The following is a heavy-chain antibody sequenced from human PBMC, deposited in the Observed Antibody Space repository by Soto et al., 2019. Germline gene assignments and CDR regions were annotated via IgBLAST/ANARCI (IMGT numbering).Heavy chain of an antibody. CDR1: GFTVSNNY. V-gene: IGHV3-66*01. D-gene: IGHD3-16*01. CDR3: AAYSHKGY. CDR2: IYSGGST. J-gene: IGHJ4*02. Sequence: EEQLVESGGDLVQPGGSLRLSCAASGFTVSNNYMSWVRQAPGKGLEWVSLIYSGGSTYYADSVKGRSTICRDSSKNTLYLQMNSLRAEDTAMYYCAAYSHKGYWGQGTLVTFSS.